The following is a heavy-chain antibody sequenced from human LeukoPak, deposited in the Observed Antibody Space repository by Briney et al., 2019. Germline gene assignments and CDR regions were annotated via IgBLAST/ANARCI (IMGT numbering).Heavy chain of an antibody. CDR2: IYTSGST. CDR3: ARAGYSGYVNWFDP. Sequence: PSETLSPTCTVSGGSVSSYYWSWIRQPAGKGLEWIGRIYTSGSTNYNPSLKSRVTISVDTSKNQFSLKLSSVTAADTAVYYCARAGYSGYVNWFDPWGQGTLVTVSS. D-gene: IGHD5-12*01. V-gene: IGHV4-4*07. J-gene: IGHJ5*02. CDR1: GGSVSSYY.